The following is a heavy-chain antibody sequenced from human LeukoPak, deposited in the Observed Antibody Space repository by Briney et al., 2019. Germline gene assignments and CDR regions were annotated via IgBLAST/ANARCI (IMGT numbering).Heavy chain of an antibody. D-gene: IGHD1-26*01. V-gene: IGHV4-59*12. CDR3: AREGPDLGSAEYLQH. CDR2: IYYSGST. Sequence: SETLSLTCTVSGGSISSYYWSWIRQPPGKGLEWIGYIYYSGSTNYNPSLKSRVTISVDTSKNQFSLKVSSVTAADTAVYYCAREGPDLGSAEYLQHWGQGTLVTVSS. CDR1: GGSISSYY. J-gene: IGHJ1*01.